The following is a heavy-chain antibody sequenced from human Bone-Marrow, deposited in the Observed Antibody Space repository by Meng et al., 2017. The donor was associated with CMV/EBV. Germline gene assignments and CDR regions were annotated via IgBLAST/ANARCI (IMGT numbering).Heavy chain of an antibody. D-gene: IGHD2-2*01. V-gene: IGHV3-23*01. CDR3: AKSRGIVVAPPAKNDAFDI. J-gene: IGHJ3*02. CDR1: GFTFSSFA. CDR2: INGGGGNT. Sequence: GESRKISCAVSGFTFSSFAMSWVRQAPGKGLEWVSSINGGGGNTNYADSVRGRFTISRDNSRNTLYLQMNSLRAEDTAVYYCAKSRGIVVAPPAKNDAFDIWGQGTMVTVSS.